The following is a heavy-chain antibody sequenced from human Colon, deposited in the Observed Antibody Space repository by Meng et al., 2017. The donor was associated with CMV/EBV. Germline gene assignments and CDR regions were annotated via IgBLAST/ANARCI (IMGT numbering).Heavy chain of an antibody. V-gene: IGHV3-30*04. CDR3: ARVPIVSSGSYYFYYYYGMDV. CDR2: TSFDGSNK. Sequence: GESLKISCGASGFTFSSWAMHWVRQAPGKGLEWVATTSFDGSNKFYAESVKGRFTISRDNSRNALYLQMNSLRAEDTAVYYCARVPIVSSGSYYFYYYYGMDVWGQGTTVTVSS. D-gene: IGHD1-26*01. CDR1: GFTFSSWA. J-gene: IGHJ6*02.